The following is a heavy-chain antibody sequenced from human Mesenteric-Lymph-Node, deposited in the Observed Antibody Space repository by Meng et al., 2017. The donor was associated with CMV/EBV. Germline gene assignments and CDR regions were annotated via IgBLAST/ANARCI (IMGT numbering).Heavy chain of an antibody. CDR2: VHYTGST. CDR3: ARPFPSWQSPRLDPFGA. D-gene: IGHD6-19*01. V-gene: IGHV4-39*01. Sequence: QLQLRESGQGQVKPSEPLSLTCTVSGDSISSFYYWGWIRQPPGRGLEWIGSVHYTGSTYYSPSLKSRVTVSVDTSKNQFSLRLTSVTAADTAVYYCARPFPSWQSPRLDPFGAWGQGTLVTVSS. J-gene: IGHJ5*02. CDR1: GDSISSFYY.